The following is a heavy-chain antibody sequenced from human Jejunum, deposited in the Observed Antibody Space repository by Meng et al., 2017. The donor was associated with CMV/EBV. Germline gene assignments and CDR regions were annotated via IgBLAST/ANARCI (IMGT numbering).Heavy chain of an antibody. CDR1: GFTFSDYY. J-gene: IGHJ4*02. V-gene: IGHV3-11*01. CDR3: ARAPTLYSALGY. D-gene: IGHD7-27*01. CDR2: ISSSGTTI. Sequence: ASGFTFSDYYMTWIRQAPGKGLEWVSYISSSGTTIYYADSVKGRFTISRDNAKNSLYLQMNSLRAEDTAVYYCARAPTLYSALGYWGQGTLVTVSS.